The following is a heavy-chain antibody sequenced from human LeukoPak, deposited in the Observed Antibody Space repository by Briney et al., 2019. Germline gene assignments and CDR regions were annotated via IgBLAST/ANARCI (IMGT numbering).Heavy chain of an antibody. CDR1: GYTFTSYW. V-gene: IGHV5-51*01. J-gene: IGHJ4*02. CDR3: ARRLYSSSWSAIDY. D-gene: IGHD6-13*01. Sequence: GESLKISCQGSGYTFTSYWIGWVRQLPGKGLEWMGIIYPGDSDTRYSPSFQGQVTISADKSISTAYLQWSSLKASDTAMYYCARRLYSSSWSAIDYWGQGTLVTVSS. CDR2: IYPGDSDT.